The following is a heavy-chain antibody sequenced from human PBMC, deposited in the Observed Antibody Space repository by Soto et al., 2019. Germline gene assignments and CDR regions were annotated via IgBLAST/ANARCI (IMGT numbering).Heavy chain of an antibody. D-gene: IGHD5-18*01. J-gene: IGHJ5*02. CDR1: GGSISSGDYY. CDR3: ARGRDGYNVDP. Sequence: PSETLSLTCTVSGGSISSGDYYWSWIRQPPGKGLEWIGYIYYSGSTYYNPSLKSRVTISVDTSKNQFSLKLSSVTAADTAVYYCARGRDGYNVDPWGQGTLVTVSS. CDR2: IYYSGST. V-gene: IGHV4-30-4*01.